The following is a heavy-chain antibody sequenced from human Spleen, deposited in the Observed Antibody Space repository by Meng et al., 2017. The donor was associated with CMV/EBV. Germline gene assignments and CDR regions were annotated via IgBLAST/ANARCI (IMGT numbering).Heavy chain of an antibody. D-gene: IGHD2-15*01. CDR1: GFTFSSYW. CDR3: AREGEYCSGGSCYSQTYYFDY. V-gene: IGHV3-30-3*01. Sequence: GESLKISCAASGFTFSSYWMHWVRQAPGKGLEWVALISYDGSNEYFADSVKGRFTISRDNAKNTLYLQMNSLRAEDTAVYYCAREGEYCSGGSCYSQTYYFDYWGQGTLVTVSS. CDR2: ISYDGSNE. J-gene: IGHJ4*02.